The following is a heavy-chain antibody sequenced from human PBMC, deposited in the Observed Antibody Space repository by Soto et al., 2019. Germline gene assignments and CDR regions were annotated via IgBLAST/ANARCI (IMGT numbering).Heavy chain of an antibody. CDR1: GGSFSGYY. J-gene: IGHJ6*03. Sequence: QVQLQQWGAGLLKPSETLSLTCAVYGGSFSGYYWSWIRQPPGKGLEWIGEINHSGSTNYNPSLKSRVTISLDTSKNKFSLKLSSVTAADTAVYYCARVSYYDFWSGDIEPRGDYYYYMDVWGKGTTVTVSS. CDR2: INHSGST. CDR3: ARVSYYDFWSGDIEPRGDYYYYMDV. D-gene: IGHD3-3*01. V-gene: IGHV4-34*01.